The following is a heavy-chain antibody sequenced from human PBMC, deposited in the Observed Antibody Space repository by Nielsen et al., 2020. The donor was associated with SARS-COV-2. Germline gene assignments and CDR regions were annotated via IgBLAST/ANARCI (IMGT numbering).Heavy chain of an antibody. V-gene: IGHV4-4*02. CDR3: ARRPGYCSGGSCYSFDY. D-gene: IGHD2-15*01. J-gene: IGHJ4*02. CDR2: IYHSGST. CDR1: GGSISSSNW. Sequence: SETLSLTCAVSGGSISSSNWWSWVRQPPGKGLEWIGEIYHSGSTNYNPSLKSRVTISVDKSKNQFSLKLSSVTAADTAVYYCARRPGYCSGGSCYSFDYWGQGTLVTVSS.